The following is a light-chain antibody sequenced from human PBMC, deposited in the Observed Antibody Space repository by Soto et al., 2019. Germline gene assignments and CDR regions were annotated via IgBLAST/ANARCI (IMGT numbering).Light chain of an antibody. CDR2: AAS. V-gene: IGKV3-20*01. CDR1: QSVSSSY. J-gene: IGKJ1*01. CDR3: QQYGSSPRT. Sequence: EIVLTQSPGTLSLSPGERATLSCRASQSVSSSYLACYQHKPGQAPRPLIYAASRRATGIPDRFSGSGSGTDFTLTITGLEPEDFAVYYCQQYGSSPRTFGQGTKVDIK.